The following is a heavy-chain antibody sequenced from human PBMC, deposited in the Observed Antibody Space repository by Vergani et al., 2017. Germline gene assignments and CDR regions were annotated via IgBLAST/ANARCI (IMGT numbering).Heavy chain of an antibody. Sequence: QVQLVQSGAEVKKPGASVKVSCKASGYTFTGYYMHWVRQAPGQGLEWMGWINPNSGGTNYAQKFQGRVTMTRDTSISTAYMELSRLRSDDTAVYYCARAPYWSGGSCNYYGMDVWGQGTTVTVSS. CDR1: GYTFTGYY. CDR3: ARAPYWSGGSCNYYGMDV. D-gene: IGHD2-15*01. V-gene: IGHV1-2*02. CDR2: INPNSGGT. J-gene: IGHJ6*02.